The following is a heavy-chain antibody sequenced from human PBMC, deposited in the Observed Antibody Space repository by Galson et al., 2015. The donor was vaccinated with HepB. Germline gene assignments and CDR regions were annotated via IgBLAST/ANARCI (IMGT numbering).Heavy chain of an antibody. J-gene: IGHJ4*02. Sequence: QSGAEVKKPGESLRISCKGSGYSFTSYWISWVRQMPGKGLEWMGRIDPSDSYTNYSPSFQGHVTISADKSISTAYLQWSSLKASDTAMYYCARIPNDGYQMGLLDYWGQGTLVTVSS. CDR3: ARIPNDGYQMGLLDY. CDR2: IDPSDSYT. CDR1: GYSFTSYW. V-gene: IGHV5-10-1*01. D-gene: IGHD5-24*01.